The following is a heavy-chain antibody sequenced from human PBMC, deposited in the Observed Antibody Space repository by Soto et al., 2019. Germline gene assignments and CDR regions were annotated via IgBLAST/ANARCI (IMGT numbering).Heavy chain of an antibody. CDR1: GFTFDSSA. Sequence: EVQLLESGGGLVQPGGSLRLSCAASGFTFDSSAMSWVRQARGKGLEWVSAISGSGICTYYAASVKGRFTISRENSMTTLSLQMNSLRAEDTATYFCAKGSASRRPYYFASWGQGTLVTVSS. CDR2: ISGSGICT. CDR3: AKGSASRRPYYFAS. V-gene: IGHV3-23*01. J-gene: IGHJ4*02.